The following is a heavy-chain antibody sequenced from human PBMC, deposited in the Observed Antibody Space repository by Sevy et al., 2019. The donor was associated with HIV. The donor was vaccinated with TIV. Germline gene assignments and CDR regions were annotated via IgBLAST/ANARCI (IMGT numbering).Heavy chain of an antibody. V-gene: IGHV4-34*01. D-gene: IGHD2-2*02. CDR3: ARRTEYTKNFDS. CDR1: GVSFSDYY. Sequence: SETLSLTCAVYGVSFSDYYWAWIRQPPGKGLEWIGEINHSGGTEYNPSLKSRVTLSVDTSKNQFSLKVTSVTAADTALYYCARRTEYTKNFDSWGQGNLVTVSS. CDR2: INHSGGT. J-gene: IGHJ4*02.